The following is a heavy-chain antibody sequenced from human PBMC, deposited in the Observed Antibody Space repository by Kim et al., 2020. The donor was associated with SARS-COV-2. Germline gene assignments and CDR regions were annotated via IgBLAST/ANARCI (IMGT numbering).Heavy chain of an antibody. Sequence: GGSLRLSCVASGFTFSNYAMGWVRQAPGKGLEWVSSIKNSGENTYYSVSVKGRFTISRDNSRNTLYLQMDSLRADDTAVYYCAKDSHNPSGHSPYDQWGQGTLVTVSS. D-gene: IGHD5-12*01. CDR3: AKDSHNPSGHSPYDQ. V-gene: IGHV3-23*01. J-gene: IGHJ5*02. CDR2: IKNSGENT. CDR1: GFTFSNYA.